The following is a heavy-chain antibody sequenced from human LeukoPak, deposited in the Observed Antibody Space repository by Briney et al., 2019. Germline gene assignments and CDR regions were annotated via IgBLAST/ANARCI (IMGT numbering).Heavy chain of an antibody. CDR1: ALTWGSDA. J-gene: IGHJ6*03. CDR2: ISGSVGGT. Sequence: VGSLTVDCAASALTWGSDAMSFVRQGARKRLGWVSAISGSVGGTYYADSLKGRLTISRDNSKSTLYLQMNSLRDEDTDVYYCAKVMKGSERLTMVRGVIIKTAGLYYMDVWGKGTTVSVSS. CDR3: AKVMKGSERLTMVRGVIIKTAGLYYMDV. V-gene: IGHV3-23*01. D-gene: IGHD3-10*01.